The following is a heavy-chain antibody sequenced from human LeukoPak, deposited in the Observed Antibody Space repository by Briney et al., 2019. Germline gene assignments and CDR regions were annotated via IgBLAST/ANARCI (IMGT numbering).Heavy chain of an antibody. CDR3: ARASTIFGRAEYFQH. V-gene: IGHV1-8*01. Sequence: GASVKVSCKASGYTFTSYDINWVRQATGQGLEWMGWMNPNGGNTGYAQKFQGRVTMTRNTSISTAYMELSSLRSEDTAVYYCARASTIFGRAEYFQHWGQGTLVTVSS. CDR2: MNPNGGNT. J-gene: IGHJ1*01. D-gene: IGHD3-3*01. CDR1: GYTFTSYD.